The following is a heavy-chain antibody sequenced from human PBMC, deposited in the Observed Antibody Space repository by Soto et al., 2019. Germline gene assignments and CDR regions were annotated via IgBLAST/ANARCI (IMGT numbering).Heavy chain of an antibody. CDR3: ARRQQWLAGYFDY. Sequence: SETLSLTCAVSGDSISSSGFYWGWIRQPPGKGLEWIGSIYYSGSTYYSPSLKSRVTISVDTSKSQFSLKMRSVTAADTAVYYCARRQQWLAGYFDYWGQGTLVTVSS. D-gene: IGHD6-19*01. V-gene: IGHV4-39*01. J-gene: IGHJ4*02. CDR1: GDSISSSGFY. CDR2: IYYSGST.